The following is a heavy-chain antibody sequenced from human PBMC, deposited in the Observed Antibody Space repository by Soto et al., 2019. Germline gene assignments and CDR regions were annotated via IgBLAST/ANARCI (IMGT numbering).Heavy chain of an antibody. J-gene: IGHJ4*02. Sequence: SETLSLTCTVSGGSISSYYWIWIRQPPGKGLGWIGYIYYSGSTNYNPSLKSRVTISVDTSKNQFSLKLSSVTAADTAVYYCATRYGDCFDFWGQGTLVTVSS. CDR3: ATRYGDCFDF. CDR1: GGSISSYY. CDR2: IYYSGST. D-gene: IGHD4-17*01. V-gene: IGHV4-59*08.